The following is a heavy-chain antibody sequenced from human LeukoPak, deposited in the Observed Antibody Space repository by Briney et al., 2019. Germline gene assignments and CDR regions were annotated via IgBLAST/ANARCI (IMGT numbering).Heavy chain of an antibody. V-gene: IGHV4-59*01. CDR2: IYYSGST. CDR1: GGSISSYY. Sequence: PSETLSLTCTVSGGSISSYYWSWIRQPPGKGLEWIGYIYYSGSTNYNPSLKSRATISVDTSKNQFSLKLSSVTAADTAVYYCARGVGQWLVQDQPDPYYYGMDVWGQGTTVTVSS. D-gene: IGHD6-19*01. CDR3: ARGVGQWLVQDQPDPYYYGMDV. J-gene: IGHJ6*02.